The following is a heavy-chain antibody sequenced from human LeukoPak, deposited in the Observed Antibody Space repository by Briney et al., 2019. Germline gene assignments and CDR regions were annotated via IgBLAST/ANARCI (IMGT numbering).Heavy chain of an antibody. CDR3: ASGPAPIRNKYNYGMDV. CDR2: IIPIFGTA. Sequence: SVKVSCKASGGTFSSYAISWVRQAPGQGLEWMGGIIPIFGTANYAQKFQGRVTITADESTSTAYMELSSLRSEDTAVYLCASGPAPIRNKYNYGMDVWGQGTTVTVSS. J-gene: IGHJ6*02. V-gene: IGHV1-69*13. CDR1: GGTFSSYA. D-gene: IGHD1-14*01.